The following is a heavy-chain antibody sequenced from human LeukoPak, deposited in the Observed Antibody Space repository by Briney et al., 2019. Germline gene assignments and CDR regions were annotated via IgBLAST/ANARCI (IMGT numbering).Heavy chain of an antibody. V-gene: IGHV4-59*08. CDR2: IYHTGSN. Sequence: SETLSLTCLVSSGSVSSYYWTWIRQPPGKGLEWIGYIYHTGSNNYSPSLKSRVTMYVDTSKNQLSLKLSSVTAADTAMYYCARARYTNSWYAVDLWGQGTMVTVSS. J-gene: IGHJ3*01. D-gene: IGHD6-13*01. CDR3: ARARYTNSWYAVDL. CDR1: SGSVSSYY.